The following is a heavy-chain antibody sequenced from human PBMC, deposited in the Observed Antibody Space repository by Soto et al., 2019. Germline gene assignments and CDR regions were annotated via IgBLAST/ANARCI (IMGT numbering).Heavy chain of an antibody. Sequence: GGSLIVSCAAAGFTFSSHVRNWVRKAPGKGLEWVAAISGGGGTTYYGDSVEGRFTMSRDNSKNTLYLQMNSLRADDTAVYYCARGPRAPPPHDYGMDVWGQGTTVTVSS. V-gene: IGHV3-23*01. CDR2: ISGGGGTT. CDR1: GFTFSSHV. CDR3: ARGPRAPPPHDYGMDV. J-gene: IGHJ6*02.